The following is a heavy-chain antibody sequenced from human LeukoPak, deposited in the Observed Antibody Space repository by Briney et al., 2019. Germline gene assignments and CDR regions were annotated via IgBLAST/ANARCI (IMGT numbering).Heavy chain of an antibody. CDR3: ATPPEGDSRGYYYFDY. CDR1: GYTLTELS. J-gene: IGHJ4*02. V-gene: IGHV1-24*01. D-gene: IGHD3-22*01. CDR2: FDPEDGET. Sequence: ASMKVSCKVSGYTLTELSMHWVRQAPGKGLEWMGGFDPEDGETIYAQKFQGRVTMTEDTSTDTAYMELSSLSSEDTAVYYWATPPEGDSRGYYYFDYWGQGTLVTVSS.